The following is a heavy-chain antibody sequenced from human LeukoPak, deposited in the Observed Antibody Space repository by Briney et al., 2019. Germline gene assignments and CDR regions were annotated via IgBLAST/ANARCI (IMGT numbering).Heavy chain of an antibody. V-gene: IGHV3-66*01. CDR2: IYSGGST. J-gene: IGHJ4*02. CDR3: ARLGRYYYDSSGYPRDY. CDR1: GFTVSSNY. Sequence: GGSLRLSCAASGFTVSSNYMSCVRQSPGKGLEWVSVIYSGGSTYYADSVKGRFTISRDNSKNTLYLQMNSLRAEDTAVYYCARLGRYYYDSSGYPRDYWGQGTLVTVSS. D-gene: IGHD3-22*01.